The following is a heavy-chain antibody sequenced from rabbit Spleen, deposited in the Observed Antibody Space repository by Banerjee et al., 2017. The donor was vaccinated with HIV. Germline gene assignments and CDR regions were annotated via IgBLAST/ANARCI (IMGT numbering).Heavy chain of an antibody. CDR3: ARNSNILGYGGTTLNL. V-gene: IGHV1S45*01. J-gene: IGHJ4*01. D-gene: IGHD6-1*01. CDR2: INIVTGKS. CDR1: GVSLNDKDV. Sequence: QEQLEESGGGLVKPEGSLTLTCKASGVSLNDKDVMCWVRQAPGKGLEWIACINIVTGKSVYASWAKGRFTMSRTSSTTVTLQMTSLTAADTATYFCARNSNILGYGGTTLNLWGQGTLVTVS.